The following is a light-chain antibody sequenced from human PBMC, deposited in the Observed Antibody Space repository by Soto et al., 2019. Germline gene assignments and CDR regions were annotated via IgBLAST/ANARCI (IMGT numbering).Light chain of an antibody. CDR3: SSYTSSSTYV. J-gene: IGLJ1*01. CDR1: SSDVGGYNY. Sequence: QSALTQPASVSGSPGQSITISCTGTSSDVGGYNYVSWYQQHPDKAPKLMIYDVSNRPSGVSNPFSGSKSGNTASLTISGLHAEDEANYYCSSYTSSSTYVFGTGTKLTVL. CDR2: DVS. V-gene: IGLV2-14*01.